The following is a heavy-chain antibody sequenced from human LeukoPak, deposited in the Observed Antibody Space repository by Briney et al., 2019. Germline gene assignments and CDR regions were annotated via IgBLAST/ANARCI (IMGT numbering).Heavy chain of an antibody. CDR3: ARYCSSTSCYEPYRGSYGFYYYGMDV. CDR1: GFTFSSYS. CDR2: ISSSSSYI. V-gene: IGHV3-21*01. J-gene: IGHJ6*02. Sequence: PGGSLRLSCAASGFTFSSYSMNWVRQAPGKGLEWVSSISSSSSYIYYADSVKGRFTISRDNAKNSLYLQMNSLRAEDTAVYYCARYCSSTSCYEPYRGSYGFYYYGMDVWAQGTTVTVSS. D-gene: IGHD2-2*01.